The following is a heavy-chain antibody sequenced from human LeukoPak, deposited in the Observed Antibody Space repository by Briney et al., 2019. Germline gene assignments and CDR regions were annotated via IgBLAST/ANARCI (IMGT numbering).Heavy chain of an antibody. Sequence: ASVRVSCKASGYTFTSYGINWVRQAPGQGLEWMGWISAYNKRNYAQKFQGRVTMTTDTSTSTAYMELRNLRSDDTAVYYCARVSAPPDYGDYVSENWFDPWGQGTLVTVSS. D-gene: IGHD4-17*01. CDR1: GYTFTSYG. CDR3: ARVSAPPDYGDYVSENWFDP. CDR2: ISAYNKR. J-gene: IGHJ5*02. V-gene: IGHV1-18*01.